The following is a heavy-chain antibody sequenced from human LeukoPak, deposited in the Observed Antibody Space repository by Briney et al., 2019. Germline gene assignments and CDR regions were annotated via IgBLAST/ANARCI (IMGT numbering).Heavy chain of an antibody. Sequence: SETLSLTCTVSGGSISGYYWSWIRQPPGKGLEWIGYIYYSGSTNYNPSLKSRVTISVDTSKNQFSLKLSSVTAADTAVYYCARTVPEFDAFDIWGQGTMVTVSS. CDR1: GGSISGYY. CDR2: IYYSGST. J-gene: IGHJ3*02. D-gene: IGHD4-17*01. V-gene: IGHV4-59*01. CDR3: ARTVPEFDAFDI.